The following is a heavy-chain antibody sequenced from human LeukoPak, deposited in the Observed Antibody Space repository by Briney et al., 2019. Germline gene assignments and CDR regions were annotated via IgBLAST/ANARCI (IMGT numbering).Heavy chain of an antibody. Sequence: PGGSLRLSCAASGFTFSGYWMHWVRQAPGKGLVWVSRISTDGSSNTYADSVKGRFTISRDNAKNTLYLQMNSLRAEDTAVYYCARGRLTSSWYYFDYWGQGALVTDAS. D-gene: IGHD6-19*01. V-gene: IGHV3-74*01. J-gene: IGHJ4*02. CDR2: ISTDGSSN. CDR3: ARGRLTSSWYYFDY. CDR1: GFTFSGYW.